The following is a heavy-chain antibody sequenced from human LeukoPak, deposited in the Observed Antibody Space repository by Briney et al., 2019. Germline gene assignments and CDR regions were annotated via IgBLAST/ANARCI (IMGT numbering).Heavy chain of an antibody. J-gene: IGHJ3*01. CDR3: VRGSAAAKNAFDV. Sequence: GGSLRLSCAASGFTFSSYEMNWVRQAPGKGLEWVSYISSSGSTIYYADSVKGRFTISRDNAKNSLYLQMNSLRAEDTAVYYCVRGSAAAKNAFDVWGQGTMVSVSS. CDR2: ISSSGSTI. V-gene: IGHV3-48*03. CDR1: GFTFSSYE. D-gene: IGHD6-13*01.